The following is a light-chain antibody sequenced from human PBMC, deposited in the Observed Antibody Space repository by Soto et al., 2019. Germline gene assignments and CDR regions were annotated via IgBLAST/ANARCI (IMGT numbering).Light chain of an antibody. J-gene: IGKJ5*01. V-gene: IGKV3D-20*02. CDR1: QSVSSNF. CDR3: QQRSNWPPIT. Sequence: EIVLTQSPGTLSLSPGERATLSCRASQSVSSNFLACYQLKPGEAPRRLIYGASTRAAGIPARFSGSGAGTEFTLTFSSLQPEDFAVYYCQQRSNWPPITFGQGTRLEI. CDR2: GAS.